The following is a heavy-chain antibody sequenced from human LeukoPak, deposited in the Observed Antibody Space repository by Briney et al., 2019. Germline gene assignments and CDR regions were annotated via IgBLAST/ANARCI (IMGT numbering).Heavy chain of an antibody. Sequence: GGSLRLSCAASGLTFSIHWMNWVRQAPGKGLECVANINQDGSDKYYVDSVKGRFTISRDNAKNSLYLQISSLRAEDTAMYYCAREERDGYNYYWYFDLWGRGTLVTVSS. D-gene: IGHD5-24*01. V-gene: IGHV3-7*01. CDR3: AREERDGYNYYWYFDL. J-gene: IGHJ2*01. CDR1: GLTFSIHW. CDR2: INQDGSDK.